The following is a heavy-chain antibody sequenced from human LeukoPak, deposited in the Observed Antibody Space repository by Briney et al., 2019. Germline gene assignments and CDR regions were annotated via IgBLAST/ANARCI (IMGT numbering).Heavy chain of an antibody. Sequence: SETLSLTCTVSGGSISSGGYYWSWIRQHPGKGLEWIGYIYYSGSTYYNPSLKSRVTISVDTSKNQFSLKLSSVTAADTAVYYCARGRLGRYSYGRPHFDYWGQGTLVTVSS. CDR1: GGSISSGGYY. CDR3: ARGRLGRYSYGRPHFDY. CDR2: IYYSGST. V-gene: IGHV4-31*03. J-gene: IGHJ4*02. D-gene: IGHD5-18*01.